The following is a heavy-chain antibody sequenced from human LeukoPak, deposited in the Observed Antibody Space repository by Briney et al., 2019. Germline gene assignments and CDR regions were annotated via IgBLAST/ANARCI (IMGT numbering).Heavy chain of an antibody. V-gene: IGHV3-23*01. CDR1: GVTFNSYA. J-gene: IGHJ4*01. CDR3: ANDRLRSPMSSFHL. D-gene: IGHD5/OR15-5a*01. CDR2: ISGSSGST. Sequence: GGSLRLSCAASGVTFNSYAVNWVRQAPGKGLEWVSDISGSSGSTYYADSLRGGFTISRDNSKNTLYLQMNSLRAEDTPVYYCANDRLRSPMSSFHLWVEGTMLTAS.